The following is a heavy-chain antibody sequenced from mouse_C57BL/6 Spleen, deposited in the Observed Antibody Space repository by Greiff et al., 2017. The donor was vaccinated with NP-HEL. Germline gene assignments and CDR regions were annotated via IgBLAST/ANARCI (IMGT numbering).Heavy chain of an antibody. V-gene: IGHV5-16*01. CDR3: ARYYDGYLFDY. CDR1: GFTFSDYY. CDR2: INYDGSST. Sequence: EVKVVESEGGLVQPGSSMKLSCTASGFTFSDYYMAWVRQVPEKGLEWVANINYDGSSTYYLDSLKSRFIISRDNAKNILYLQMSSLKSEDTATYYCARYYDGYLFDYWGQGTTLTVSS. J-gene: IGHJ2*01. D-gene: IGHD2-3*01.